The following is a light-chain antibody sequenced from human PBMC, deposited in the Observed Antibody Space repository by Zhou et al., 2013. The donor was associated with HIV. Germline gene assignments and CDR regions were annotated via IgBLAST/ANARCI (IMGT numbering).Light chain of an antibody. Sequence: EIVLTQSPGTLSLSPGESATLSCGASQSINSRYFAWYQQKPGQTPRLLLYGASNRATGIPDRFSGSGSGTDFTLTISSLESEDRAIYSCQQYNDWPWTFGQGTKVEIK. V-gene: IGKV3-20*01. CDR3: QQYNDWPWT. CDR2: GAS. J-gene: IGKJ1*01. CDR1: QSINSRY.